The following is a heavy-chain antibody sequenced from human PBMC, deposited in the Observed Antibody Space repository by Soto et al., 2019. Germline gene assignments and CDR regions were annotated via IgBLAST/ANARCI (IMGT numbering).Heavy chain of an antibody. Sequence: VGSLRLSCAASGFTFSSYWMHWVHQAPGRGLVWVSRINTNGGSTTYADSVKGRFTISRDNSKNTLYLQMNSLRAEDTAVYYCAKDPTMVRGVILHYFDYWGQGTLVTVSS. CDR2: INTNGGST. CDR1: GFTFSSYW. D-gene: IGHD3-10*01. CDR3: AKDPTMVRGVILHYFDY. J-gene: IGHJ4*02. V-gene: IGHV3-74*01.